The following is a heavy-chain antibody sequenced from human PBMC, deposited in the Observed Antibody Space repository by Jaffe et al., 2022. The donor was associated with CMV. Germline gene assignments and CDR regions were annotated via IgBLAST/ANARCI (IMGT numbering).Heavy chain of an antibody. CDR1: GFSFSDHF. D-gene: IGHD1-1*01. CDR3: ARALEDPAYRGHHVSYYFLDV. J-gene: IGHJ6*03. CDR2: IRNAVNTYHT. Sequence: EVQLVESGGGLVQPGGSLRLSCAASGFSFSDHFMDWVRQAPGKGLEWIGRIRNAVNTYHTEYAASVIGRFIISRDDSKNALYLQLNSLKMEDAAVYYCARALEDPAYRGHHVSYYFLDVWGKGTTVTVS. V-gene: IGHV3-72*01.